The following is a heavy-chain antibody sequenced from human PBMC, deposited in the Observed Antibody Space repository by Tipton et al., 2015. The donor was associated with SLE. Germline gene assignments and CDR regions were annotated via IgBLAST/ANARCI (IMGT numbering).Heavy chain of an antibody. CDR3: ARVECGGDCYWGPYYFDY. CDR2: ISSSGSTI. Sequence: GSLRLSCAASGFTFSDYYMSWIRQAPGKGLEWVSYISSSGSTIYYADSVKGRFTISRDNAKNSLYLQMNSLRAEDTAVYYCARVECGGDCYWGPYYFDYWGQGTLVTVSS. CDR1: GFTFSDYY. J-gene: IGHJ4*02. D-gene: IGHD2-21*01. V-gene: IGHV3-11*04.